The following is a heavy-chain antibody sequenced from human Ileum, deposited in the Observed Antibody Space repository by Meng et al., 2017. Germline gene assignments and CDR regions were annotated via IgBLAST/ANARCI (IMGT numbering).Heavy chain of an antibody. CDR2: IERNGRRT. J-gene: IGHJ5*02. CDR1: GFFFSGYW. Sequence: GGSLRLSCTASGFFFSGYWMHWVRQAPGKGLVWVARIERNGRRTFYADSVRGRFTISRDNVENTLYLQMNNLSDDDTAMYYCAKSDWFDPWGQGTLVTVSS. CDR3: AKSDWFDP. V-gene: IGHV3-74*01.